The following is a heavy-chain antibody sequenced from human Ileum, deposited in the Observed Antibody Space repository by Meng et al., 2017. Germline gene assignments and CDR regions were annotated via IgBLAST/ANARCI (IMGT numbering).Heavy chain of an antibody. CDR1: GGSISSGSYY. J-gene: IGHJ3*02. V-gene: IGHV4-61*02. Sequence: LRLSCTVSGGSISSGSYYWSWLRQPAGKGLEWIGRIYTSGSTNYNPSLKSRVTISVDTSKNQFSLKLSSVTAADTAVYYCARGKGRYYGSGSYLGPNAFDIWGQGTMVTVSS. CDR3: ARGKGRYYGSGSYLGPNAFDI. CDR2: IYTSGST. D-gene: IGHD3-10*01.